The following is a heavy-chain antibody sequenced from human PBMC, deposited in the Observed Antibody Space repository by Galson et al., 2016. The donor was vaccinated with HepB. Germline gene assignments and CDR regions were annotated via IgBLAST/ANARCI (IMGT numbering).Heavy chain of an antibody. V-gene: IGHV3-33*01. CDR2: IWYDGSNK. CDR3: AREKDSNSWYNFDY. CDR1: GFTFSSYG. J-gene: IGHJ4*02. D-gene: IGHD6-13*01. Sequence: SLRLSCAASGFTFSSYGMHWVRQAPGKGLEWVAVIWYDGSNKYYADSVKGRFTISRDNSKNTLFLQMNSLRAEDTAVYYCAREKDSNSWYNFDYWGQGTLVTVSS.